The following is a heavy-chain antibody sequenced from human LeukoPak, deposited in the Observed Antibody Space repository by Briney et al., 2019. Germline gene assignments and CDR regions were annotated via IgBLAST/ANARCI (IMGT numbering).Heavy chain of an antibody. Sequence: SGRSLRLSCAASGFTFSSYDSHGVRQAPVKRLEWVAVISYDGSNKYYADSVKGRFTISRDNSKNTLYLQMNSLRAEDTAVYYCAKEESGYDSRYYGMDVWGQGTTVTVSS. CDR2: ISYDGSNK. J-gene: IGHJ6*02. V-gene: IGHV3-30*18. CDR3: AKEESGYDSRYYGMDV. D-gene: IGHD5-12*01. CDR1: GFTFSSYD.